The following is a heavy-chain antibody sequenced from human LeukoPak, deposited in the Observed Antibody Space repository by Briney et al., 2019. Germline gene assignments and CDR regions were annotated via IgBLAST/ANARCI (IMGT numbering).Heavy chain of an antibody. J-gene: IGHJ4*02. Sequence: PGGSLRLSCAASGFTFSSYSMNWVRQAPGKGLGWVSYISSSSSTIYYADSVEGRFTISRDNAKNSLYLQMNSLRAEDTAVYYCARDFGYYDSSGYYQGDYWGQGTLVTVSS. CDR3: ARDFGYYDSSGYYQGDY. CDR1: GFTFSSYS. CDR2: ISSSSSTI. V-gene: IGHV3-48*04. D-gene: IGHD3-22*01.